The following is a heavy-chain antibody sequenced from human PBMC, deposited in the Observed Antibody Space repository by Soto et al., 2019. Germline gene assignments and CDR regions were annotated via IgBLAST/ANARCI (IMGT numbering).Heavy chain of an antibody. J-gene: IGHJ3*01. Sequence: EVQLVESGGGLVRPGGSLRLSCAASGFTFSYYWMHWVRHAPGKGLVWVSRIHSDGSSTTYSDFVKGRFIISRDNARNTVDLQMNSVRVEDTAVYYCARGDGGAFDLWGQGTVVTVSS. V-gene: IGHV3-74*01. CDR2: IHSDGSST. CDR1: GFTFSYYW. D-gene: IGHD4-17*01. CDR3: ARGDGGAFDL.